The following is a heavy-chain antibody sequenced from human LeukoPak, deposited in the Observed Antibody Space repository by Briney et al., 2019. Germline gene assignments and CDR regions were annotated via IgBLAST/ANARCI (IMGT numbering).Heavy chain of an antibody. CDR2: INTDGTVT. D-gene: IGHD6-19*01. Sequence: GGSLRLSCAASGFTFCKYWMLWVRHAPGKGLESVSRINTDGTVTTYADSVKGRFTVSRDNADNTMFLQMNSVRDEDTAVYYCATKQWLAPPPDSWGQGTPVTVSS. CDR3: ATKQWLAPPPDS. CDR1: GFTFCKYW. V-gene: IGHV3-74*01. J-gene: IGHJ4*02.